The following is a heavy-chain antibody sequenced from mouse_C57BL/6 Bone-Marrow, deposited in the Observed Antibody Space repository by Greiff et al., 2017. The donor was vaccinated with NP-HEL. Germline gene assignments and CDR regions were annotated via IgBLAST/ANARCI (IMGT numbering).Heavy chain of an antibody. CDR1: GYAFTNYL. V-gene: IGHV1-54*01. CDR2: INPGSGGT. J-gene: IGHJ2*01. CDR3: ASGGLRRGGDFDY. Sequence: VQLVESGAELVRPGTSVKVSCKASGYAFTNYLIEWVKQRPGQGLEWIGVINPGSGGTNYNEKFKGKATLTADKSSSTAYMQLSSLTSEDSAVYFCASGGLRRGGDFDYWGQGTTLTVSS. D-gene: IGHD2-4*01.